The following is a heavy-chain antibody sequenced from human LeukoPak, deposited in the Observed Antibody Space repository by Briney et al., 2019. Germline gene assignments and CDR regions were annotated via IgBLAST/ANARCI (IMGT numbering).Heavy chain of an antibody. CDR3: ARTYYGSGSYYSH. J-gene: IGHJ4*02. Sequence: PSQTLSLTCTVSGGSISSGDYYWSWIRQPPGKGLEWIGYIYYSGSTYYNPSLKSRVTISVDTSKNQFSLKLSSVTAADTAVYYCARTYYGSGSYYSHWGQGTLVTVPS. D-gene: IGHD3-10*01. CDR2: IYYSGST. CDR1: GGSISSGDYY. V-gene: IGHV4-30-4*01.